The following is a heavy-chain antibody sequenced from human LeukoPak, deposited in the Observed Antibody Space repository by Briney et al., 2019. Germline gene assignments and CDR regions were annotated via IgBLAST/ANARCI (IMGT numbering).Heavy chain of an antibody. J-gene: IGHJ4*02. CDR3: AKDPLNSAAAAAGPPDY. V-gene: IGHV3-30*02. D-gene: IGHD6-13*01. Sequence: GGSLGLSCAASGFTFSNYGIHWVRQAPGKGLEWVAFIRYDGSNKYYSDSVKGRFTISRDNSKNTLYLQMNSLRAEDTAVYYCAKDPLNSAAAAAGPPDYWGQGTLVTVSS. CDR2: IRYDGSNK. CDR1: GFTFSNYG.